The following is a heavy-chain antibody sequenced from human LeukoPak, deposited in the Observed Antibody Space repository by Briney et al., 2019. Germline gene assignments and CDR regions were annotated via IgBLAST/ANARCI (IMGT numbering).Heavy chain of an antibody. Sequence: SSETLSLTCAVYGGSFSGYYWSWIRQPPGKGLEWLGEINHSGSTNYNPSLKSRVTISVDTSKNQFSLKLSSVTAADTAVYYCARGRGYSYGYSRVDYWGQGTLVTVSS. D-gene: IGHD5-18*01. CDR2: INHSGST. V-gene: IGHV4-34*01. CDR1: GGSFSGYY. J-gene: IGHJ4*02. CDR3: ARGRGYSYGYSRVDY.